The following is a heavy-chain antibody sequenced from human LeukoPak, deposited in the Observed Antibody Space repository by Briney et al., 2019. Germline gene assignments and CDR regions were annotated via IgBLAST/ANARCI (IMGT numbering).Heavy chain of an antibody. V-gene: IGHV4-34*01. CDR1: GGSFSGYY. CDR3: ARGRYYYGSGSYYNVGWFGP. Sequence: SETLSLTCAVYGGSFSGYYWSWIRQPPGKGLEWIGEINHSGSTNYNPSLKSRVTISVDTSKNQFSLKLSSVTAADTAVYYCARGRYYYGSGSYYNVGWFGPWGQGTLVTVSS. D-gene: IGHD3-10*01. CDR2: INHSGST. J-gene: IGHJ5*02.